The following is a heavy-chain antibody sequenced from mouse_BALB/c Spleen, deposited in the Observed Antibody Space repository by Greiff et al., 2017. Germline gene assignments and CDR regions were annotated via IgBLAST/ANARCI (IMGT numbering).Heavy chain of an antibody. D-gene: IGHD1-1*01. CDR2: IDPADGNT. J-gene: IGHJ2*01. CDR1: GFNIKDTY. CDR3: ACTHYYGVDY. V-gene: IGHV14-3*02. Sequence: VQLQQSGAELVKPGASVKLSCTASGFNIKDTYMHWVKQRPEQGLEWIGRIDPADGNTKYDPKFQGKATITADTSSNTAYLQLSSLTSEDTAVYYCACTHYYGVDYWGQGTTLTVSS.